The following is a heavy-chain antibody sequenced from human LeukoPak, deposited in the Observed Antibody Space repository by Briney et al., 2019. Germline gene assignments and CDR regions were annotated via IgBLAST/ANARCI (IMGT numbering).Heavy chain of an antibody. D-gene: IGHD3-22*01. V-gene: IGHV4-59*01. CDR3: ARRAPGGYSYYFDY. CDR1: GGSISSYY. J-gene: IGHJ4*02. Sequence: SETLSLTCTVSGGSISSYYWSWIRKPPGKGLEWIGYIYYSGSTNYNPSLKSRVTISVDTSKNQFSLKLSSVTAADTAVYYCARRAPGGYSYYFDYWGQGTLVTVSS. CDR2: IYYSGST.